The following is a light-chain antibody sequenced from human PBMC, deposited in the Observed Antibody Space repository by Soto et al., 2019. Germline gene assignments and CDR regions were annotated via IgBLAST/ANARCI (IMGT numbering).Light chain of an antibody. CDR2: DAS. CDR1: QSVSRR. Sequence: DVQMTQSASTLSASVGDRMTSTCRASQSVSRRLAWYQQKPGKAPKLLIYDASSLESGVPSRFSGRGSGTEFTLTISSLQPDDCATYYCHTYNSYSLDTFGQGTKVDIK. V-gene: IGKV1-5*01. J-gene: IGKJ2*01. CDR3: HTYNSYSLDT.